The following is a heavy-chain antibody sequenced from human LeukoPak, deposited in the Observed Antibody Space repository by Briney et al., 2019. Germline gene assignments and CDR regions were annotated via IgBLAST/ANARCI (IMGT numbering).Heavy chain of an antibody. J-gene: IGHJ4*02. CDR1: GYTFTSYD. CDR3: ARVNDILTGYYTDY. CDR2: MNPNSGNT. Sequence: ASVKVSCKASGYTFTSYDINWVRQATGQGLEWMGWMNPNSGNTGYAQKFQGRVTMTRNTSISTAYMELSSLRSEDTAVYYCARVNDILTGYYTDYWGQGTLVTVSS. D-gene: IGHD3-9*01. V-gene: IGHV1-8*01.